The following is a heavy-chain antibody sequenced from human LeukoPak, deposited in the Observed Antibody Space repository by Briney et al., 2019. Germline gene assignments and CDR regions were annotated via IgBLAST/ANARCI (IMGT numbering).Heavy chain of an antibody. D-gene: IGHD3-22*01. CDR3: TTDPHYYDSSGYFFPPLS. V-gene: IGHV3-15*01. Sequence: GGSLKLSCAASGFTFSNAWMSWVRQAPGKGLEWVGRIKSKTDGGATDYAAPVKGRFTISRDDSKNTLYLRVNSLKTEDTAVYYCTTDPHYYDSSGYFFPPLSWGRGTLVTVSS. CDR2: IKSKTDGGAT. CDR1: GFTFSNAW. J-gene: IGHJ4*02.